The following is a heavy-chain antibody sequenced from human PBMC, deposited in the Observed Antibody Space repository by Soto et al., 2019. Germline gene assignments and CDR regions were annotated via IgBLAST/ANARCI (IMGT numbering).Heavy chain of an antibody. V-gene: IGHV5-10-1*01. J-gene: IGHJ4*02. D-gene: IGHD3-22*01. Sequence: GESLKISCKGSGYSFTSYWISWVRQMPGKGLEWMGRIDPSDSYTNYSPSFQGHVTISAVKSISTAYLQWSSLKASDTAMYYCARHARRDYDSSGNVLDLGYWGQGTLVTVSS. CDR3: ARHARRDYDSSGNVLDLGY. CDR2: IDPSDSYT. CDR1: GYSFTSYW.